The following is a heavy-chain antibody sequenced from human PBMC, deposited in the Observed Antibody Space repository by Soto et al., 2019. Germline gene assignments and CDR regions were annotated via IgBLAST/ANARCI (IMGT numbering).Heavy chain of an antibody. CDR3: GRESSGSGWSFDF. V-gene: IGHV1-18*04. Sequence: ASVKVSCKASGYTFTNYPITWVRQAPGQVLEWMGWINTYHQNTIYAQKFQDRVTMTTDTSTSTSYLELGSLRSDDTAVYYCGRESSGSGWSFDFWGQGSLVTVSS. CDR2: INTYHQNT. D-gene: IGHD6-19*01. CDR1: GYTFTNYP. J-gene: IGHJ4*02.